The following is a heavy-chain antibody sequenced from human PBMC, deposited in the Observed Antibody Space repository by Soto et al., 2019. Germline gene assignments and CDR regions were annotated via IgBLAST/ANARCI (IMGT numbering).Heavy chain of an antibody. CDR3: ATATPPYNWNDVVFDY. CDR1: GYTLTELS. V-gene: IGHV1-24*01. D-gene: IGHD1-1*01. J-gene: IGHJ4*02. Sequence: QVQLVQSGAEVKKPGASVEVSCKVSGYTLTELSMHWVRQAPGKGLEWMGGFDPEDGETIYAQKFQGRVTMTEDTSTDTAYMELSSLRSEDTAVYYCATATPPYNWNDVVFDYWGQGTLVTVSS. CDR2: FDPEDGET.